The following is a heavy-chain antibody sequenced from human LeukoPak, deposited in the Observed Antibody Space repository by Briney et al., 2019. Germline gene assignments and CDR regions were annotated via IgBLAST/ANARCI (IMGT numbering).Heavy chain of an antibody. CDR3: AKDQSVRSSSWPYDY. V-gene: IGHV3-23*01. CDR1: GFTFSSYS. D-gene: IGHD6-13*01. J-gene: IGHJ4*02. CDR2: ISGSGGST. Sequence: GGSLRLSCAASGFTFSSYSMNWVRQAPGRGVEWVSAISGSGGSTYYADSVKGRFTISRDNSKNTLYLQMNSLRAEDTAVYYCAKDQSVRSSSWPYDYWGQGTLVTVSS.